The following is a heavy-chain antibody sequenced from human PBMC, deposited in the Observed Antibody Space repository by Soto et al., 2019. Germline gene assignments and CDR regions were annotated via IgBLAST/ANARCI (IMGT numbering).Heavy chain of an antibody. CDR1: GFTFSSYS. CDR2: ISSSSSYI. V-gene: IGHV3-21*01. J-gene: IGHJ3*02. D-gene: IGHD2-15*01. Sequence: EVQLVESGGGLVKPGGSLRLSCAASGFTFSSYSMNWVRQAPGKGLEWVSSISSSSSYIYYADSVKGRFTISRDNAKNSLYLQMNTLRAEDTAVYYCAREYCSGVSIYRPGAFDIWGQGTMVTVSS. CDR3: AREYCSGVSIYRPGAFDI.